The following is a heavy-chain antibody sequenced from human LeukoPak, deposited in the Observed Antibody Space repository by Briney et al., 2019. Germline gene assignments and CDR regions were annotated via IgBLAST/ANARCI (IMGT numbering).Heavy chain of an antibody. Sequence: GGSLRLSCAASGFTVSSNYMSWVRQAPGKGLEWVSVIYSGGSTYYADSVKGRFTISRDNSKNTLYLQMNSLRAEDTAVYYCARGGTYYDFWRAMDVWGQGTTVTVSS. V-gene: IGHV3-53*01. D-gene: IGHD3-3*01. CDR1: GFTVSSNY. CDR2: IYSGGST. CDR3: ARGGTYYDFWRAMDV. J-gene: IGHJ6*02.